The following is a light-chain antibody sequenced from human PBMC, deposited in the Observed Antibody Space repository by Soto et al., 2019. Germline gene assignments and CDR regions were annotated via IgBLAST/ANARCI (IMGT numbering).Light chain of an antibody. CDR3: QQFNSYPRLT. CDR1: QGISSA. Sequence: AIQLTQSPSSLSASVGDRVTITCRASQGISSALAWYQQKPGKAPKLLIYDASSLESGDPSRISGSVSLTDFTLTICILQPEDFATYYCQQFNSYPRLTLGGGTKVDIK. J-gene: IGKJ4*01. V-gene: IGKV1-13*02. CDR2: DAS.